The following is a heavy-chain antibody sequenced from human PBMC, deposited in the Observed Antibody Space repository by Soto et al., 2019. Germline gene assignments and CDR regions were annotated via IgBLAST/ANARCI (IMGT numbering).Heavy chain of an antibody. D-gene: IGHD3-22*01. CDR2: IKQDGSEK. V-gene: IGHV3-7*03. CDR1: GFTFSSYW. CDR3: ARYVDTYYDSSAVDY. Sequence: PGGSLRLSCAASGFTFSSYWMSWVRQAPGKGLEWVANIKQDGSEKYYVDSVKGRFTISRDNAKNSLYLQMNSLRAEDTAVYYCARYVDTYYDSSAVDYWGQGTLVTVSS. J-gene: IGHJ4*02.